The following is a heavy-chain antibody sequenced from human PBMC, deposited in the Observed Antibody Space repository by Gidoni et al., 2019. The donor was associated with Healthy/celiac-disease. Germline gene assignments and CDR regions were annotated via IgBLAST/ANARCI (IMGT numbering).Heavy chain of an antibody. CDR1: GGTFSRYA. CDR3: AWDSGSYSRIDY. J-gene: IGHJ4*02. Sequence: QVQLVPSGAEVKKPGSSVKVSCKASGGTFSRYAISWVRQAPGQGLEWMGGIIPIFGTANYAQKFQGRGTITADEATSTAYMELSSLRSEDTAVYYCAWDSGSYSRIDYWGQGTLVTVSS. CDR2: IIPIFGTA. V-gene: IGHV1-69*01. D-gene: IGHD1-26*01.